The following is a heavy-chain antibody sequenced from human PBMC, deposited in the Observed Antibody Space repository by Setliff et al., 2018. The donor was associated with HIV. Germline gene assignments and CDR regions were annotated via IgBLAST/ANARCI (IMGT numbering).Heavy chain of an antibody. J-gene: IGHJ3*02. CDR2: LYYGGST. CDR1: GDSISTSNSY. CDR3: ARHQVIPTVIGAFDI. D-gene: IGHD3-16*02. Sequence: PSETLSLTCTVSGDSISTSNSYWGWVRQPPGKGLEWIGSLYYGGSTNYNPSLKSRVTISVDTSKNHFSLKLSSVTAADTAVYYCARHQVIPTVIGAFDIWGQGTVVTVSS. V-gene: IGHV4-39*01.